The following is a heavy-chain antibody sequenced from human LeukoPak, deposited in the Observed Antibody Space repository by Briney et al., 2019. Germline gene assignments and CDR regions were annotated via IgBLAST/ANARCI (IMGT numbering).Heavy chain of an antibody. CDR3: ARAGGYCSGGSCYRGYSWFDP. D-gene: IGHD2-15*01. V-gene: IGHV3-33*08. J-gene: IGHJ5*02. CDR2: ILYNGSNK. Sequence: PGGSLRLSCGASGFTFKNYGMHWVRQAPGKGLEWVAVILYNGSNKYYADSVKGRFTISRDNSKNTLYLQMNSLRVEDTAVYYCARAGGYCSGGSCYRGYSWFDPWGQGTLVTVSS. CDR1: GFTFKNYG.